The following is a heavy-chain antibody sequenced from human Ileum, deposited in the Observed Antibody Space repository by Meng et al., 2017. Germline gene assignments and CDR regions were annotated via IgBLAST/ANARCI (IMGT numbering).Heavy chain of an antibody. CDR3: ARFYGSGTFEVHDY. V-gene: IGHV4-61*01. J-gene: IGHJ4*02. CDR1: GGSVSSASYY. CDR2: IHYSGSR. D-gene: IGHD3-10*01. Sequence: QGRLPESGPELGRPSETLSLACNVSGGSVSSASYYWSWIRQPPGKGLEWIGLIHYSGSRNYNPSLKSRVTMSVDTSKNQVSLRLTSVTAADTAVYYCARFYGSGTFEVHDYWGQGTLVTVSS.